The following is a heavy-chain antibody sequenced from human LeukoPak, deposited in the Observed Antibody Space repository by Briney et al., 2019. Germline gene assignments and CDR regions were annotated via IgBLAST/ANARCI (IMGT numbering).Heavy chain of an antibody. CDR1: GFTFSDYY. D-gene: IGHD3-10*01. CDR2: ISGSGNNI. J-gene: IGHJ4*02. Sequence: GSLRLSCAASGFTFSDYYMSWIRQTPGKGLEWVSYISGSGNNIYYADSVKGRFTISRDNAKNSLYLQMNSLRVDDTAVYYCARDWAGGPHDYWGQGTLVTVSS. CDR3: ARDWAGGPHDY. V-gene: IGHV3-11*04.